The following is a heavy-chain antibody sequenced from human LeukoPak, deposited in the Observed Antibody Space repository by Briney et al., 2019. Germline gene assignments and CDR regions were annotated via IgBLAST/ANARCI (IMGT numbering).Heavy chain of an antibody. D-gene: IGHD6-19*01. CDR1: GYTFTGYY. Sequence: ASVKVSCKASGYTFTGYYMHWVRQAPGQGLEWMGLINPSGGSTSYAQKFQGRVTMTRDTSTSTVYMELSSLRSEDTAVYYCARGGIAVAGTNAEYFQHWGQGTLVTVSS. V-gene: IGHV1-46*01. J-gene: IGHJ1*01. CDR2: INPSGGST. CDR3: ARGGIAVAGTNAEYFQH.